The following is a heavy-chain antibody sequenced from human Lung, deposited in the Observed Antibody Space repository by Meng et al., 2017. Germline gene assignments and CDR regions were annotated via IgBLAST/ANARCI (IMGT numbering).Heavy chain of an antibody. V-gene: IGHV1-18*01. J-gene: IGHJ4*02. Sequence: QVQLVQSGAEVKKPGDSMKVSGKASGFTFTHHGFSWVRQAPGQELEWVGWISAYNGRTSYSQKLQGRVTMTTDTSTSTVYMEVRSLRSDDTAVYFCARWGHSSAWPSQWYEYWGQGTLVTVSS. CDR3: ARWGHSSAWPSQWYEY. CDR2: ISAYNGRT. CDR1: GFTFTHHG. D-gene: IGHD6-19*01.